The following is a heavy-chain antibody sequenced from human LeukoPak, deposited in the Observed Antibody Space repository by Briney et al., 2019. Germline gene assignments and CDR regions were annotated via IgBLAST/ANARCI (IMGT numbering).Heavy chain of an antibody. Sequence: GGSLRLSCAASGFTFSDYYMSWIRQAPGKGLEWVSYISSSGSTIYHADSVKGRFTISRDNAKNSLYLQMNSLRAEDTAVYYCARRGHDSSGYYRFDYWGQGTLVTVSS. CDR2: ISSSGSTI. D-gene: IGHD3-22*01. CDR3: ARRGHDSSGYYRFDY. CDR1: GFTFSDYY. V-gene: IGHV3-11*01. J-gene: IGHJ4*02.